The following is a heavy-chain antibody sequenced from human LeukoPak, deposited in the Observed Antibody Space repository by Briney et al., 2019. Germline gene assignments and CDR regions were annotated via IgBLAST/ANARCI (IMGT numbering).Heavy chain of an antibody. CDR2: IKQDGSEK. V-gene: IGHV3-7*01. CDR3: ARVHGTREIDY. J-gene: IGHJ4*02. Sequence: PGRSLRLSCAASGFTFSSYAMHWVRQAPGKGLEWVANIKQDGSEKYYVDSVKGRFTISRDNAKDSLYLQMNSLRAEDTAVYYCARVHGTREIDYWGQGTLVTVSS. D-gene: IGHD1-26*01. CDR1: GFTFSSYA.